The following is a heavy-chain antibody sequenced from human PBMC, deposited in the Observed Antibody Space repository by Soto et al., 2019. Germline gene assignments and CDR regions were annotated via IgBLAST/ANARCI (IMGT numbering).Heavy chain of an antibody. J-gene: IGHJ3*02. Sequence: QITLQESGPAVVRPTETLMLTCTLSGFSLSTNGVAVGWVRQSPGKALEWLAVIYWDDDKRYMPSLQNRLTSIKDTSKNQVVVTMTHMLPMYTGRYYCARSLRQSGNACDSGAFDIWGHGTVVAVS. CDR2: IYWDDDK. CDR3: ARSLRQSGNACDSGAFDI. D-gene: IGHD2-21*02. V-gene: IGHV2-5*02. CDR1: GFSLSTNGVA.